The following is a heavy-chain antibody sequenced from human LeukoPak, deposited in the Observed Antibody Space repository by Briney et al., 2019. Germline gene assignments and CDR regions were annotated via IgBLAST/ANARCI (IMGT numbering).Heavy chain of an antibody. V-gene: IGHV4-59*01. Sequence: PSETLSLTCTVSGGSIRGSYWSWIRQPPGKGLEWIAYIYYRGSTNYNPSLKSRVTISVHTSKNQFSLKLSSVTAADTAMYYCARNFNWGIFDYWGQGTLVTVSS. D-gene: IGHD7-27*01. CDR2: IYYRGST. CDR3: ARNFNWGIFDY. CDR1: GGSIRGSY. J-gene: IGHJ4*02.